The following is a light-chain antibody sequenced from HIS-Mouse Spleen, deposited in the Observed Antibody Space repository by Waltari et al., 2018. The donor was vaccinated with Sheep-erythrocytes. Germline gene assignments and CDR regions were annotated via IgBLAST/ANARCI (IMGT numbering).Light chain of an antibody. J-gene: IGLJ3*02. CDR1: SSDVGSYNL. V-gene: IGLV2-23*01. CDR3: CSYAGSSTPWV. CDR2: EGS. Sequence: QSALTQPASVSGSPGQSITIFCTGTSSDVGSYNLVSWYQQHPGKAPKLMIYEGSKRPSGVSNRFSGSKSGNPASLTISGLQAEDEADYYCCSYAGSSTPWVFGGGTKLTVL.